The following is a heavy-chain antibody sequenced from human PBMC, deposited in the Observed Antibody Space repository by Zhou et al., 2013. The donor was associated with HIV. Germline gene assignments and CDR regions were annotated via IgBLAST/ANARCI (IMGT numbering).Heavy chain of an antibody. CDR2: INPSGGST. CDR1: GYSFTSYY. J-gene: IGHJ3*02. CDR3: ARERYTGTSDALDI. Sequence: QVQLVQSGPEVKTPGASVKVSCKASGYSFTSYYMHWVRQAPGQGLDWMGIINPSGGSTSYAQKLQGRVSMTTDTSTSTVYMQLSSLRSEDTAVYYCARERYTGTSDALDIWGQGTMVTVSS. D-gene: IGHD1-26*01. V-gene: IGHV1-46*03.